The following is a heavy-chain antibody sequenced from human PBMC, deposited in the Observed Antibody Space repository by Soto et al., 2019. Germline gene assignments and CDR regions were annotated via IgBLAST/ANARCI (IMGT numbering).Heavy chain of an antibody. Sequence: GGSLRLSCAASGFTFSSYWMHWVRQAPGKGLVWVSRINGDGRSTTYADSAKGRFTISRDNAKNTLYLQMNSLRAEDTAVYYCATLASIQLDRYDFWGQGILVTVSS. J-gene: IGHJ4*02. D-gene: IGHD1-1*01. V-gene: IGHV3-74*01. CDR3: ATLASIQLDRYDF. CDR2: INGDGRST. CDR1: GFTFSSYW.